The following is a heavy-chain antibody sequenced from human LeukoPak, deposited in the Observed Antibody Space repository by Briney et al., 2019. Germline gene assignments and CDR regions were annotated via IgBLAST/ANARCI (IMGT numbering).Heavy chain of an antibody. CDR2: ISDNGGGT. CDR3: VRDLGGRSGH. Sequence: AGGSLRLSCVASGFIFRNYAMSWVRQAPGEGLEWVSGISDNGGGTYYADSLKGRFTISRDNAKNTLYLQMDSLRAEDTAMYHCVRDLGGRSGHWGQGTLVTVSS. CDR1: GFIFRNYA. V-gene: IGHV3-23*01. J-gene: IGHJ4*02. D-gene: IGHD1-26*01.